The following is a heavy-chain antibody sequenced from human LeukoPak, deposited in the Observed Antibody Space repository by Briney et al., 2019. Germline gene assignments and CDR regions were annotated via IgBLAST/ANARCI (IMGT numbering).Heavy chain of an antibody. D-gene: IGHD2-2*01. V-gene: IGHV4-38-2*01. CDR3: ARYCTSTTCILRGFDY. CDR2: IYHTGSA. CDR1: GYSFTSGHY. Sequence: SETLSLTCSVSGYSFTSGHYWGWIRQPPEKGLEWIANIYHTGSAHYNPSLKSRVTISVDTSKNQFSLKLSSVTAADTAVYYCARYCTSTTCILRGFDYWGQGTLVTVSS. J-gene: IGHJ4*02.